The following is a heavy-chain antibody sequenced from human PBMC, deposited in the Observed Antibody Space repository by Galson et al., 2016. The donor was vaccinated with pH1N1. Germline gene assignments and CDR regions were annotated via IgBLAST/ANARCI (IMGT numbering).Heavy chain of an antibody. CDR2: IHGSDGST. CDR3: AKESGEDWSGSKRYSFDY. V-gene: IGHV3-23*01. Sequence: SLRLSCAASGFTFSNYAMTWVRQAPGKGLEWVSTIHGSDGSTYYADSVKGRFTISRDNSKNTLYLQMNSLRPEDTAVYYCAKESGEDWSGSKRYSFDYWGQGALVTVSA. J-gene: IGHJ4*02. D-gene: IGHD3-3*01. CDR1: GFTFSNYA.